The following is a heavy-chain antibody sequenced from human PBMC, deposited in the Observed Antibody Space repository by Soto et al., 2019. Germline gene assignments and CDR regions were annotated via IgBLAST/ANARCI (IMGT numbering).Heavy chain of an antibody. CDR1: GFTFSSYA. CDR2: ISGSGGST. D-gene: IGHD6-13*01. CDR3: AKGPDAAAGMTYYGMDV. Sequence: EVQLLESGGGLVQPGGSLRLSCAASGFTFSSYAMSWVRQAPGKGLEWVSAISGSGGSTYYADSVKGRFTISRDNSKNTLYLQMNSLRAEDTAVYYCAKGPDAAAGMTYYGMDVWGQGTTVTVSS. V-gene: IGHV3-23*01. J-gene: IGHJ6*02.